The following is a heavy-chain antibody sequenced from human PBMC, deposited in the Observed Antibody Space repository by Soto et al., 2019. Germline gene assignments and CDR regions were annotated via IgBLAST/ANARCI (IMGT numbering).Heavy chain of an antibody. J-gene: IGHJ6*02. CDR2: ISGSGGST. D-gene: IGHD5-12*01. CDR1: GFTFSSYA. CDR3: AKETPYRATIYPYYYYYGMDV. V-gene: IGHV3-23*01. Sequence: GGSLRLSCAASGFTFSSYAMSWVRQAPGKGLEWVSAISGSGGSTYYADSVKGRFTISRDNSKNTLYLQMNSLRAEDTAVYYCAKETPYRATIYPYYYYYGMDVWGQGTTVTVSS.